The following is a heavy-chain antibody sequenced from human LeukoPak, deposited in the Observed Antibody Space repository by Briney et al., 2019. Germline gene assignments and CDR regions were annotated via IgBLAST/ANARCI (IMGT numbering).Heavy chain of an antibody. CDR3: ARGSVMTTVTTDLDY. V-gene: IGHV3-30*04. D-gene: IGHD4-17*01. CDR1: GFTFSSYA. J-gene: IGHJ4*02. Sequence: PGGSLRLSCADSGFTFSSYAMHWVRQAPGKGLEWVAVISYDGSNKYYADSVKGRFTISRDNSKNTLYLQMNSLRAEDTAVSYCARGSVMTTVTTDLDYWGQGTLVTVSS. CDR2: ISYDGSNK.